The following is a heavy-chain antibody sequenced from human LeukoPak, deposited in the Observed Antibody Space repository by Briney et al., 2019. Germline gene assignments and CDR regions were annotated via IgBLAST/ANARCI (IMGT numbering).Heavy chain of an antibody. Sequence: GGSLRLSCAASGFTFSSYAMSWVRQAPGKGLEWVSAISGSGGSTYYADSVKGRFTISRDNSKNTLYLQMNSLRPEDTSVYYCAKVATIFGVAPDAFDVWGQGTLVTVSS. J-gene: IGHJ3*01. D-gene: IGHD3-3*01. V-gene: IGHV3-23*01. CDR2: ISGSGGST. CDR1: GFTFSSYA. CDR3: AKVATIFGVAPDAFDV.